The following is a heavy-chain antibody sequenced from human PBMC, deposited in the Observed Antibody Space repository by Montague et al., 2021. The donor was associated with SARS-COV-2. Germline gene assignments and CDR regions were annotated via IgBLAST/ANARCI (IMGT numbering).Heavy chain of an antibody. CDR1: GGSLSGYH. V-gene: IGHV4-34*01. Sequence: SETLSLTSGVSGGSLSGYHWSWIRQPPGKGLEWIGEIGPSGSTNYNPSLKSRVIISLDTSKNQFSLKLSSVTAADTAVYYCARGLIDITMMVVVFTGASLYFDYWGQGILVTVSS. D-gene: IGHD3-22*01. CDR2: IGPSGST. CDR3: ARGLIDITMMVVVFTGASLYFDY. J-gene: IGHJ4*02.